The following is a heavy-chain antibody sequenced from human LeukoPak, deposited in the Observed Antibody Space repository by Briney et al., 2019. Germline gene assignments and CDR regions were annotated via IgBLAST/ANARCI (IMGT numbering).Heavy chain of an antibody. CDR2: ISSDGSNT. D-gene: IGHD3/OR15-3a*01. CDR3: AKDSAVMNFFES. J-gene: IGHJ4*02. CDR1: GFTFSRHV. Sequence: GGSLRLSCATSGFTFSRHVMHWVRQSPGKGLEWVAVISSDGSNTDYADSVKGRFTISRDNSKNTLYLELHRLRAEDTAVYYCAKDSAVMNFFESWGQGTLVTVSS. V-gene: IGHV3-30*18.